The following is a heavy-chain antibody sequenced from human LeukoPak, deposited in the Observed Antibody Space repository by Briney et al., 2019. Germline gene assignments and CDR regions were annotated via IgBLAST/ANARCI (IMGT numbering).Heavy chain of an antibody. CDR2: MNPNSGNT. CDR3: AREADAFDI. J-gene: IGHJ3*02. CDR1: GGTFSSYA. V-gene: IGHV1-8*03. Sequence: ASVKVSCKASGGTFSSYAINWVRQATGQGLEWMGWMNPNSGNTGYAQKFQGRVTITRNTSISTAYMELSSLRSEDTAVYYCAREADAFDIWGQGTMVTVSS.